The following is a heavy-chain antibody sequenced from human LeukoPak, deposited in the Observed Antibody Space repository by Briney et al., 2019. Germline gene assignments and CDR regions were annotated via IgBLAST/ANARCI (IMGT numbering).Heavy chain of an antibody. J-gene: IGHJ6*02. CDR3: ARRDGYCSSTSCYADYYYGMDV. CDR1: GYSFTSYW. Sequence: NPGESLKISCKGSGYSFTSYWIGWVRQMPGKGLEWMGISYPGDSDTTYSPSFQGQVTISADKSISTAYLQWSSLKASDTAMYYCARRDGYCSSTSCYADYYYGMDVWGQGTTVTVSS. D-gene: IGHD2-2*01. V-gene: IGHV5-51*01. CDR2: SYPGDSDT.